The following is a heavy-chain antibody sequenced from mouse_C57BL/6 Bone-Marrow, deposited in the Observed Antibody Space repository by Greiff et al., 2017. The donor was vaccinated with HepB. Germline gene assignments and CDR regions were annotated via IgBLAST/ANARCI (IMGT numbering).Heavy chain of an antibody. D-gene: IGHD1-1*01. CDR1: GYTFTGYW. J-gene: IGHJ3*01. Sequence: VQLVESGAELMKPGASVKLSCKATGYTFTGYWIEWVKQRPGHGLAWIGEILPGSGSTNYNEKFKGKATFTADTSANTAYMQRSSLTTEDSAIYYCARPPYYYGSSYGFAYWGQGTLVTVSA. CDR2: ILPGSGST. CDR3: ARPPYYYGSSYGFAY. V-gene: IGHV1-9*01.